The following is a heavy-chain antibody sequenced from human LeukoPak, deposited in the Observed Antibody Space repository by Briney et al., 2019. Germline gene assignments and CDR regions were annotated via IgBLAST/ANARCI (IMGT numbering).Heavy chain of an antibody. Sequence: AAALQISCNGSSYSFITYWIGWVRRVPGNPVEWMGIIYPGDSNTIYCSSFQGQVTISAEKSITTAYLQWSSLKASDTAMYYCAKYGGAKGGYSYHGMDVWGQGTAVTVSS. CDR3: AKYGGAKGGYSYHGMDV. D-gene: IGHD4/OR15-4a*01. J-gene: IGHJ6*02. CDR2: IYPGDSNT. V-gene: IGHV5-51*01. CDR1: SYSFITYW.